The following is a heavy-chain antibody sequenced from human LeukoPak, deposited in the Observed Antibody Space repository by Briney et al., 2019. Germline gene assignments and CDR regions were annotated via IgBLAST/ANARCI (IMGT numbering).Heavy chain of an antibody. CDR3: AKDLVLAYGDYGGVY. CDR2: ISGSGGST. J-gene: IGHJ4*02. D-gene: IGHD4-17*01. Sequence: GGSLRLYCAASGFTFSSYAMSWVGQAPGKGLEGVTAISGSGGSTYYADSVKGQFTISRDNSKNTLYLQMNSLRAEDTAVYYCAKDLVLAYGDYGGVYWGQGTLVTVSS. CDR1: GFTFSSYA. V-gene: IGHV3-23*01.